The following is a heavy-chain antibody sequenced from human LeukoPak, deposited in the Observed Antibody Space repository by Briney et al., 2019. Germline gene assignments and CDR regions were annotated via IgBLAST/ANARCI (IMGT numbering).Heavy chain of an antibody. CDR2: FDPEDGKT. Sequence: ASVKVSCKVSGYTLTELSMHWVRQAPGKGLEWMGGFDPEDGKTIYARKFQGRVTMTEDTSTDTAYMELSSLRSEDTAVYYCATVSDAVLWFGELPNYYYGMDVWGQGTTVTVSS. CDR1: GYTLTELS. J-gene: IGHJ6*02. CDR3: ATVSDAVLWFGELPNYYYGMDV. V-gene: IGHV1-24*01. D-gene: IGHD3-10*01.